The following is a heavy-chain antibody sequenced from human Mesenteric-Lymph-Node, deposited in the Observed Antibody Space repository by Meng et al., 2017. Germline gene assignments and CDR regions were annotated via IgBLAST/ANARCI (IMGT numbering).Heavy chain of an antibody. V-gene: IGHV1-2*06. J-gene: IGHJ4*02. Sequence: ASVKLSCKASGYTFTDYFIHWVRQAPGQGLEWMGRIDPNSGGTDFEQKFQGRVTMTADTSISTDYMQLSRQTSDDTAVYYCATYSNTWYDPDYWGQGTLVTVSS. CDR3: ATYSNTWYDPDY. D-gene: IGHD6-13*01. CDR1: GYTFTDYF. CDR2: IDPNSGGT.